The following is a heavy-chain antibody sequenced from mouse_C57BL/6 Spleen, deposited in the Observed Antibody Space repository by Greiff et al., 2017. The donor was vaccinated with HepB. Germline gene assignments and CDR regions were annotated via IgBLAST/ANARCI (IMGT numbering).Heavy chain of an antibody. CDR2: IDPETGGT. J-gene: IGHJ2*01. V-gene: IGHV1-15*01. Sequence: SGAELVRPGASVTLSCKASGYTFTDYEMHWVKQTPVHGLEWIGAIDPETGGTAYNQKFKGKAILTADKSSSTAYMELRSLTSEDSAVYYCTRERLRSYFDYWGQGTTLTVSS. CDR3: TRERLRSYFDY. D-gene: IGHD2-4*01. CDR1: GYTFTDYE.